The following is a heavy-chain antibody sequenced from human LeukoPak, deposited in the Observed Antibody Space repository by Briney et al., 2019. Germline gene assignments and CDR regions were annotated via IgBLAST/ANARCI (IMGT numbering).Heavy chain of an antibody. CDR2: INHSGST. CDR3: ARGPVLAARRAFDY. CDR1: GGSFSGYY. J-gene: IGHJ4*02. D-gene: IGHD6-6*01. V-gene: IGHV4-34*01. Sequence: SETLSLTCAVYGGSFSGYYWSWIRQPPGKGLEWIGEINHSGSTNYNPSLKSRVTISVDTSKNQFSLKLSSVTAADTAMYYCARGPVLAARRAFDYWGQGTLVTVSS.